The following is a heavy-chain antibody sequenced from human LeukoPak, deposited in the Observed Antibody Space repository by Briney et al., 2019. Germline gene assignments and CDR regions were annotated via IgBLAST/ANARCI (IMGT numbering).Heavy chain of an antibody. J-gene: IGHJ4*02. D-gene: IGHD3-22*01. CDR1: GFTFSSYI. V-gene: IGHV3-21*01. CDR2: ISRSSTYI. Sequence: GGSLRLSCAASGFTFSSYIMNWVRQAPGKGLEWVSSISRSSTYIYYADSVKGRFTISRDDAKNSLYLQMNGLGAEDAAVYYCARDRTLYYDNSGLDYWGQGTLVTVSS. CDR3: ARDRTLYYDNSGLDY.